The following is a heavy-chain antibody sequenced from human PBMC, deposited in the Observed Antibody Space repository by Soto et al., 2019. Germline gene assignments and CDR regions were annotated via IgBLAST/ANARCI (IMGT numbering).Heavy chain of an antibody. Sequence: QVQLVQSGAEVKKPGSSVKVSCKASGGTFSSYAISWVRQAPGQGLEWMGGIIPIFGTGNYAQKFQGRVTITADESTSTAYMELSSLRSEDTAVYYCARENGDYNPGYYYGMDVWGQGTTVTVSS. V-gene: IGHV1-69*01. CDR3: ARENGDYNPGYYYGMDV. CDR2: IIPIFGTG. D-gene: IGHD4-17*01. CDR1: GGTFSSYA. J-gene: IGHJ6*02.